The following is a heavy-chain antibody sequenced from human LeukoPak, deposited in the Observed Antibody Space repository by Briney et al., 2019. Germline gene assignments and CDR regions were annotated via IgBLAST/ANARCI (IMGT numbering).Heavy chain of an antibody. J-gene: IGHJ5*02. V-gene: IGHV4-38-2*02. Sequence: SETLSLTCTVSGYSISSGYYWGWIRQPPGKGLEWIGSIYHSGSTYYNPSLKSRLTLSVDTSKNQFSLKLSSVTAADTAVYYCARPYGPYNWFDPWGQGTLVTVSS. CDR3: ARPYGPYNWFDP. CDR2: IYHSGST. CDR1: GYSISSGYY. D-gene: IGHD3-10*01.